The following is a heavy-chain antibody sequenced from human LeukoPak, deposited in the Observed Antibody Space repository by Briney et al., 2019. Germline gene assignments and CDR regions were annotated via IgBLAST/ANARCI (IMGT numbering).Heavy chain of an antibody. J-gene: IGHJ4*02. D-gene: IGHD2-8*01. Sequence: GGSLRPSCAASGFTFSTYAMSWVRQAPGKGLDWVSAISGSGGSTNYADSVKGRFTISRDNSKNTLYLQVNSLRAEDTAVYYCAEGTLGYCTNAVCYPFDYWGQGTLVTVSS. CDR2: ISGSGGST. CDR1: GFTFSTYA. CDR3: AEGTLGYCTNAVCYPFDY. V-gene: IGHV3-23*01.